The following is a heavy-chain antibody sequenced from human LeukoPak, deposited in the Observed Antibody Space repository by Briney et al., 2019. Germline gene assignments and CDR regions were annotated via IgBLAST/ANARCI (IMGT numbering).Heavy chain of an antibody. Sequence: GGSLRLSCAASGFTFTTYAIIWVRQAPGKGLEWVSAISGSGDATYYADSVKGRFTVSRDNSKNTLYLQMDSLRAEDTAVFYCARLSGTAGTTSRVLDYWGQGTLVTVSS. J-gene: IGHJ4*02. D-gene: IGHD1-1*01. CDR3: ARLSGTAGTTSRVLDY. CDR1: GFTFTTYA. V-gene: IGHV3-23*01. CDR2: ISGSGDAT.